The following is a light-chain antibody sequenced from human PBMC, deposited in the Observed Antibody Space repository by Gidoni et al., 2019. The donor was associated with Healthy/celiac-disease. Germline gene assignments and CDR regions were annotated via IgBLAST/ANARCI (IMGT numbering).Light chain of an antibody. J-gene: IGKJ1*01. CDR2: LGS. Sequence: DIVITHSPLSLPVTPGEPASISCRSSQSLLPSNGYNALDWYLQKPGQSPQLLIYLGSNRASGVTDRCSGSGSGTDFTLKSRRVEDEDVGVYYCMQDLQTPWTFXQXTKVEIK. V-gene: IGKV2-28*01. CDR1: QSLLPSNGYNA. CDR3: MQDLQTPWT.